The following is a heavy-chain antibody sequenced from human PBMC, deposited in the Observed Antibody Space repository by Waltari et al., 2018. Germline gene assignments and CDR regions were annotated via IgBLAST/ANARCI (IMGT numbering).Heavy chain of an antibody. CDR2: IYYSGST. V-gene: IGHV4-39*07. J-gene: IGHJ4*02. D-gene: IGHD6-13*01. Sequence: QLQLQESGPGLVKPSETLSLTCTVSGGSISSSSYYWGWIRQPPGKGLEWIGSIYYSGSTYYNPSLKRRVTISVDTSKNQFSLKLSSVTAADTAVYYCARDPGIAAAASPEDYWGQGTLVTVSS. CDR3: ARDPGIAAAASPEDY. CDR1: GGSISSSSYY.